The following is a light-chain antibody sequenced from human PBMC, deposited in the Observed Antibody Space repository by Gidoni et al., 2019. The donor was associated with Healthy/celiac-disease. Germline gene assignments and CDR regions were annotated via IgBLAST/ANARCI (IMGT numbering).Light chain of an antibody. CDR3: QQYYSTPLT. Sequence: DIVMTQSPDSLAVSLGERATINCKSSQSVLYSSNNKNYLAWYQQKPGQPPKLLLYWASTRESGVPDRFSCSGSGTDFTLTISSLQAEDVAVSYCQQYYSTPLTFGGGTKVEIK. CDR1: QSVLYSSNNKNY. J-gene: IGKJ4*01. V-gene: IGKV4-1*01. CDR2: WAS.